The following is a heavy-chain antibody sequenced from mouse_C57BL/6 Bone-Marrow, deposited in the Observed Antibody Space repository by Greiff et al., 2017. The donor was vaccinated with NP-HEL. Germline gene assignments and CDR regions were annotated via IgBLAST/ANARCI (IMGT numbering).Heavy chain of an antibody. Sequence: QVQLQQPGAELVMPGASVKLSCKASGYTFTSYWMHWVKQRPGQGLEWIGEIAPSDSYTNYNQKFKGKSTLTVDKSSSTAYMQLSSLTSEDSAVYYCARGPNWYDAMDDWGQGTSVTVSS. J-gene: IGHJ4*01. V-gene: IGHV1-69*01. CDR2: IAPSDSYT. CDR1: GYTFTSYW. CDR3: ARGPNWYDAMDD. D-gene: IGHD2-14*01.